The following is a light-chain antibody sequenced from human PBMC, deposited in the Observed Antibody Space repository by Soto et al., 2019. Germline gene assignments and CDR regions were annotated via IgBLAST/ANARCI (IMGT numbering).Light chain of an antibody. CDR1: QRIDNF. CDR2: GAS. CDR3: QQRYKTSLSS. Sequence: DIQMTQSPSFLSASVGDRATITCRARQRIDNFLNWYQQKPGKAPKLLLYGASSLQSGVPSKFSGSGSGTDFTLTITSLQPEDSATYHCQQRYKTSLSSFGQGTKVDIK. J-gene: IGKJ2*01. V-gene: IGKV1-39*01.